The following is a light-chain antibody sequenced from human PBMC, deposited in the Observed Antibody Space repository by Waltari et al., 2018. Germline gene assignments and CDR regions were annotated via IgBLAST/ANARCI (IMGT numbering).Light chain of an antibody. CDR1: QSVTRA. V-gene: IGKV3-20*01. Sequence: DIVLTQTPGPLSLSPGERATLSCRTSQSVTRALAWYKQKPGHAPWLLISGASNRATGIPDRFSGVGSGTDFSLTISSLEPEDFAVYYCQHYLRLPVTFGQGTKVEVK. CDR3: QHYLRLPVT. J-gene: IGKJ1*01. CDR2: GAS.